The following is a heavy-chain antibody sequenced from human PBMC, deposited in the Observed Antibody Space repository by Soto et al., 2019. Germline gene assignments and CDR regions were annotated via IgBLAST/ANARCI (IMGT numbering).Heavy chain of an antibody. V-gene: IGHV3-30*18. D-gene: IGHD6-19*01. J-gene: IGHJ5*02. CDR3: AKSEKQWLVLTGWFDP. CDR1: GFTFSSYG. CDR2: ISYDGSNK. Sequence: QVQLVESGGGVVQPGRSLRLSCAASGFTFSSYGIHWVRQAPGKGLEWVAVISYDGSNKYYADSVKGRFTISRDNSKNTLYLQMNSLRAEDTAVYYCAKSEKQWLVLTGWFDPWGQGTLVTVSS.